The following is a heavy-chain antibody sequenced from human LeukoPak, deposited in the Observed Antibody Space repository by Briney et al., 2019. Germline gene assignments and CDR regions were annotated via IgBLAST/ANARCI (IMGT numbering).Heavy chain of an antibody. CDR1: GFSFSSYR. V-gene: IGHV3-48*02. J-gene: IGHJ4*02. D-gene: IGHD3-10*01. CDR2: ISTGITI. Sequence: PGGSLRLSCAASGFSFSSYRMNWVRQAPGKGLEWVSYISTGITISHADSVKGRFTISRDNAKNSLYLQMNSLRDEDTAVYYCARDRSNYVDYWGQGTLVTVSS. CDR3: ARDRSNYVDY.